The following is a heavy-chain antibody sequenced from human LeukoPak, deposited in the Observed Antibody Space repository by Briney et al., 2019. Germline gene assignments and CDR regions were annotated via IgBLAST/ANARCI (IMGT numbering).Heavy chain of an antibody. CDR2: INPDGSGP. Sequence: GGCLRLSCAASGFTFRTSWIHWVRQAPGRGLEWIPRINPDGSGPVYADSLKGRLTISRDNARNTVDLQMNSVRADDTAVYYCVRGSSDWKGMDIWGQGTLVTVSS. CDR3: VRGSSDWKGMDI. D-gene: IGHD6-19*01. V-gene: IGHV3-74*01. CDR1: GFTFRTSW. J-gene: IGHJ4*02.